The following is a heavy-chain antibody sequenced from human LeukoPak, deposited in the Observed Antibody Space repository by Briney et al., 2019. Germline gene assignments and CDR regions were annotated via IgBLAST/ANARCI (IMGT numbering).Heavy chain of an antibody. CDR1: GGSISSYY. Sequence: SETLSLTCTVSGGSISSYYWSWIRQPAGKGLEWIGRIYISGSGSTYYNPSLKSRVTISVDTSKNQFSLKLSSVTAADTAVYYCARVPTVTFFDYWGQGTLVTVSS. V-gene: IGHV4-59*05. CDR3: ARVPTVTFFDY. CDR2: IYISGSGST. D-gene: IGHD4-17*01. J-gene: IGHJ4*02.